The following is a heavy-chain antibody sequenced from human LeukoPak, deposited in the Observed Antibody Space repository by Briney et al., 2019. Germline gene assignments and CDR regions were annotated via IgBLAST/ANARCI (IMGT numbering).Heavy chain of an antibody. D-gene: IGHD4-23*01. V-gene: IGHV3-30*04. Sequence: GGSLRLSCAASGFTFSSYAMHWVRQAPGKGLEWVAVISYDGSNKYYADSVKGRFTISRDNSKNTLYLQMNSLRAEDTAVYYCARSRWFHFDYWGQGTLVTVPS. CDR3: ARSRWFHFDY. CDR1: GFTFSSYA. CDR2: ISYDGSNK. J-gene: IGHJ4*02.